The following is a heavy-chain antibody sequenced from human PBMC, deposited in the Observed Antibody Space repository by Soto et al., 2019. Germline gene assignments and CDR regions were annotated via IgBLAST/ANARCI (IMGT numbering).Heavy chain of an antibody. CDR1: GFTFCNYA. V-gene: IGHV3-23*01. CDR3: AKGQGLRYFDWLEDAFDI. Sequence: PGGSLRLSCAASGFTFCNYAMTWVPPGPRKGLEWVSSISGSGGSTYYADSVKGRFTISRDNSKNTLYLQMNSLRAEDTAVYYCAKGQGLRYFDWLEDAFDIWGQGTMVTVSS. J-gene: IGHJ3*02. CDR2: ISGSGGST. D-gene: IGHD3-9*01.